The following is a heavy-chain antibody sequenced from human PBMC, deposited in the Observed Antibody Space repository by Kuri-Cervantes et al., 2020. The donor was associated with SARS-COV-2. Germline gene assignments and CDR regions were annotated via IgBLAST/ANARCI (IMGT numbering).Heavy chain of an antibody. Sequence: LSLTCAASGFTFSSYWMSWVRQAPGKGLEWVANIKQDGSEKYYVDSVKGRFTISRDNAKNSLYLQMNSLRAEDTAVYYCAYGTYYDILTGYLDFDYWGQGTLVTVSS. CDR2: IKQDGSEK. D-gene: IGHD3-9*01. V-gene: IGHV3-7*05. CDR1: GFTFSSYW. CDR3: AYGTYYDILTGYLDFDY. J-gene: IGHJ4*02.